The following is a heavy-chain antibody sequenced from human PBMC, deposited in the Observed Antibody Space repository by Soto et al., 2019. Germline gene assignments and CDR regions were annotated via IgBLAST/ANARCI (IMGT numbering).Heavy chain of an antibody. CDR1: GFTFCTYA. CDR3: ARGPAIDYGMDV. CDR2: ISASGGST. J-gene: IGHJ6*02. V-gene: IGHV3-23*01. D-gene: IGHD3-22*01. Sequence: PGGSLRLSRAASGFTFCTYALTWVPPAPGKGLEWVSAISASGGSTYYADSVKGRFTISRDNSKNTLYLQMNSLRAEDTAVYYCARGPAIDYGMDVWGQGTTVTVSS.